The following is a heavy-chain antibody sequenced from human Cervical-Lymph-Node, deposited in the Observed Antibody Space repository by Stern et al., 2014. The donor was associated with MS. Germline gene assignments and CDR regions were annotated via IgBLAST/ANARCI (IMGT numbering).Heavy chain of an antibody. CDR3: AKSLKSQFDYYYYGMDV. CDR2: VSYDGSNK. J-gene: IGHJ6*02. D-gene: IGHD5-24*01. V-gene: IGHV3-30*18. Sequence: QMQLVQSGGGVVQPGRSLRLSCAASGFTFSSYGMHWARQTPGKGLEGVAVVSYDGSNKYYADSVKGRFTISRDNSKNTLYLQMNSLRAEDTAVYYCAKSLKSQFDYYYYGMDVWGQGTTVTVSS. CDR1: GFTFSSYG.